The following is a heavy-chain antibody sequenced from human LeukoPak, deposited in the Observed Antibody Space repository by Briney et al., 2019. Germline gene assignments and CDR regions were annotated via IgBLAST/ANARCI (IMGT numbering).Heavy chain of an antibody. CDR2: ISSSGSTI. V-gene: IGHV3-48*03. D-gene: IGHD3-22*01. CDR3: ARVTYYYDSSGYGRVY. J-gene: IGHJ4*02. Sequence: GGSLRLSCAASGFTFSSYEMNWVRQAPEKGLELVSYISSSGSTIYYADSVKGRFTLSRDNAKNSLYLQMNSLRAEDTAVYYCARVTYYYDSSGYGRVYWGQGTLVTVSS. CDR1: GFTFSSYE.